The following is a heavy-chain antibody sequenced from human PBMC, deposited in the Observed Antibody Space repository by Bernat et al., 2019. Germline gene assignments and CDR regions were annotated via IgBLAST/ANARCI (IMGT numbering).Heavy chain of an antibody. CDR2: IYSGGNT. J-gene: IGHJ3*02. V-gene: IGHV3-66*01. D-gene: IGHD4-23*01. CDR1: GFTVSTNY. Sequence: EVQLVESGGGLVQPGGSLRLSCAASGFTVSTNYMSWVRQAPGKGLEWVSVIYSGGNTYYAVSVKGRFTISRDNSKKTLYLQMNSLRAEDTAMYYCARYYGGNSGSAFDIWGQGTMVTVSS. CDR3: ARYYGGNSGSAFDI.